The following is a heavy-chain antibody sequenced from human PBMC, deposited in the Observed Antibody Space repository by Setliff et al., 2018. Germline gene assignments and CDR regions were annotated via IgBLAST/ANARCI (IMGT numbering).Heavy chain of an antibody. CDR1: GGSISRYY. CDR3: ARVDYGSGSYPSD. CDR2: IHPSGST. D-gene: IGHD3-10*01. J-gene: IGHJ4*02. V-gene: IGHV4-4*08. Sequence: SETLSLTCTVSGGSISRYYWSWIRQPPGKGLEWIAYIHPSGSTSYNPSLKSRVTISVGTSKNQFSLKLTSVTAADTAVYYCARVDYGSGSYPSDWGQGALVTVSS.